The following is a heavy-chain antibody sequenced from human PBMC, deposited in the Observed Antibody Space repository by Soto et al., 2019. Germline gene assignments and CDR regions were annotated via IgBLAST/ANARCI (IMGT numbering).Heavy chain of an antibody. Sequence: QVQLQQWGAGLLKPSETLSLTCAVYGGFVSSGSYYWSWIRQPPGKGLEWIGEMSHRGGTHFNPALKSRVGISVDTSKNQFSLKMSSVTAADTALYYCARVERGTATTVVDAFDIWGPGTMVAVSS. CDR2: MSHRGGT. CDR3: ARVERGTATTVVDAFDI. D-gene: IGHD1-1*01. V-gene: IGHV4-34*01. J-gene: IGHJ3*02. CDR1: GGFVSSGSYY.